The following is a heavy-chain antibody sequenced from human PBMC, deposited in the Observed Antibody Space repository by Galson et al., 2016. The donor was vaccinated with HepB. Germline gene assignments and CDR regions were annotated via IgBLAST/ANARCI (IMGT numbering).Heavy chain of an antibody. Sequence: SLRLSCAASGFTFSSYTMIWVRQAPGKGLEWVSGISGGGDNTYYAESVQGRFSITRDNSGNTLYLQMNSLRAEDTAVYYCAKDLYGSGSSIDYWGQGTLVTVSS. CDR3: AKDLYGSGSSIDY. CDR1: GFTFSSYT. D-gene: IGHD3-10*01. CDR2: ISGGGDNT. J-gene: IGHJ4*02. V-gene: IGHV3-23*01.